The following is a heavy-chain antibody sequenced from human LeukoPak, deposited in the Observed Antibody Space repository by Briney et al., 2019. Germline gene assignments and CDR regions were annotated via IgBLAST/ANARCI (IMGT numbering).Heavy chain of an antibody. CDR3: ARIDTYCYDSSGYYSAFDI. CDR2: INWNGGST. J-gene: IGHJ3*02. V-gene: IGHV3-20*04. CDR1: GGSVSNYY. Sequence: ETLSLTCSVSGGSVSNYYWSWVRQAPGKGLEWVSGINWNGGSTGYADSVKGRFTISRDNAKNSLYLQMNSLRTEDTALYYCARIDTYCYDSSGYYSAFDIWGQGTIVTVSS. D-gene: IGHD3-22*01.